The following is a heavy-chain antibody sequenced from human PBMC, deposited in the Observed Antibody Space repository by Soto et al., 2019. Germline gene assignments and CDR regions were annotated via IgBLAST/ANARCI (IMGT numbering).Heavy chain of an antibody. V-gene: IGHV1-69*13. Sequence: GASVKVSCKASGGTFSSYAISWVRQAPGQGLEWMGGIIPIFGTANYAQKFQGRVTITADESTSTAYMELGSLRSEDTAVYYCARDGISGNDYYYYGMDVWGQGTTVTVSS. J-gene: IGHJ6*02. CDR2: IIPIFGTA. D-gene: IGHD6-25*01. CDR3: ARDGISGNDYYYYGMDV. CDR1: GGTFSSYA.